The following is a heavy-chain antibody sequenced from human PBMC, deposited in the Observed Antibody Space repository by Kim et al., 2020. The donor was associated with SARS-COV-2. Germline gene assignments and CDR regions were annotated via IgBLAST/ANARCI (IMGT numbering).Heavy chain of an antibody. Sequence: DSVKGLFTISRDNSKNTLYLQMNSLRVEDTAVYYCAKIYGSGTYYNYPEYWGQGTLVTVSS. J-gene: IGHJ4*02. V-gene: IGHV3-23*01. D-gene: IGHD3-10*01. CDR3: AKIYGSGTYYNYPEY.